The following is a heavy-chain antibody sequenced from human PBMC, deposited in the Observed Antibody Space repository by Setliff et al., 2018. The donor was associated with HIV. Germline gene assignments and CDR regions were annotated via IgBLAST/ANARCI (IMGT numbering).Heavy chain of an antibody. CDR1: GYIFRNHY. J-gene: IGHJ4*02. CDR2: IIPSGGET. D-gene: IGHD3-10*01. CDR3: ARGSPIVWFGEFLYPEIDY. Sequence: ASVKVSCKASGYIFRNHYIHWVRQAPGQGLEWMGRIIPSGGETIYAQKFQGRFTMTRDTSTSTAHMELVGLTSEDTAVYYCARGSPIVWFGEFLYPEIDYWGQGSLVTVSS. V-gene: IGHV1-46*01.